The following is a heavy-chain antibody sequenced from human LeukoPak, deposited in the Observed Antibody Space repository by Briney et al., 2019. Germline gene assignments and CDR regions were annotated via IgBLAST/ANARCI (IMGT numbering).Heavy chain of an antibody. CDR2: ISSDSSII. V-gene: IGHV3-48*02. CDR3: ARVGQEPHNNWFDP. Sequence: PGGSLRLSCAASGFTFSSCGMNWVRQAPGKGLEWVSFISSDSSIIHYADSVKGRFTISRDNAKNSLYLQMNILRDEDTAVYYCARVGQEPHNNWFDPWGQGTLVTVSS. J-gene: IGHJ5*02. D-gene: IGHD1-26*01. CDR1: GFTFSSCG.